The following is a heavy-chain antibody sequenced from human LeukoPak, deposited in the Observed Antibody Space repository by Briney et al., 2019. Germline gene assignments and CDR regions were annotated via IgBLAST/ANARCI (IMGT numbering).Heavy chain of an antibody. V-gene: IGHV3-23*01. D-gene: IGHD1-1*01. CDR3: ARWSGGTCDY. Sequence: GGSLRLSCAASGFSFSNYAMDWVRQAPGKGLEWVSTIGASVSNTNYADSVKGRFTISRDNSKNTLSLQMSSLKVEDTAVYYCARWSGGTCDYWGQGTLVTVSS. CDR2: IGASVSNT. CDR1: GFSFSNYA. J-gene: IGHJ4*02.